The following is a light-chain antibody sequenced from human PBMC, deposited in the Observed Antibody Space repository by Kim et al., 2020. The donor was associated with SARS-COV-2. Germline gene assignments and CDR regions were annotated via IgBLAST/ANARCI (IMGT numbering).Light chain of an antibody. V-gene: IGKV4-1*01. J-gene: IGKJ2*01. CDR3: QHYYKISYN. CDR1: QNILYSANKKNY. CDR2: WAF. Sequence: DIVMTQSPDSLILPLGERATISCKSSQNILYSANKKNYLAWYQQKPGQSPRLLIYWAFIRESGVPDRISGSGSGTDFTLTISSLQAEDVAIYYYQHYYKISYNCGQGTKLEI.